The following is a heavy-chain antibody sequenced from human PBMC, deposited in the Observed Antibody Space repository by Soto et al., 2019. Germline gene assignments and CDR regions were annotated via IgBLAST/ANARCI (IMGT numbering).Heavy chain of an antibody. D-gene: IGHD3-22*01. CDR1: GFTFSSYS. V-gene: IGHV3-64D*06. CDR2: ISSGGST. CDR3: VIGTSGYYDY. J-gene: IGHJ4*02. Sequence: GGSLILSCSGSGFTFSSYSLYWVRQAPGKGLEYVSAISSGGSTYYTDSVMGRFTISRDNAKNTLYLQMSSLRDEDTAVYYCVIGTSGYYDYWGQGALVTVSS.